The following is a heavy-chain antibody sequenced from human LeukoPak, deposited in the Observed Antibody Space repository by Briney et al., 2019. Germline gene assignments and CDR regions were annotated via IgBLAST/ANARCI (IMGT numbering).Heavy chain of an antibody. V-gene: IGHV4-59*01. CDR3: ARGATSLSSFAP. D-gene: IGHD2/OR15-2a*01. Sequence: SETLSLTCTVSGGSISTYYWSWIRQPPGKGLEWIGYIYYSGSTNYNPSLKSRVTISVDTSKNQFSLKLSSVTAADTAVYYCARGATSLSSFAPGGQGPLVTAS. CDR1: GGSISTYY. CDR2: IYYSGST. J-gene: IGHJ5*02.